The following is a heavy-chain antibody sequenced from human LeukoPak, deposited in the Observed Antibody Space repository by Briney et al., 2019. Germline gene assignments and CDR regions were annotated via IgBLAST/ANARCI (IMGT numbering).Heavy chain of an antibody. V-gene: IGHV1-2*02. J-gene: IGHJ3*02. CDR1: NYSYTSYG. CDR2: INPNSGGT. Sequence: GASVTVSCTASNYSYTSYGISWVRQAPGQGLEWMGWINPNSGGTNYAQKFQGRVTMTRDTSISTAYMELSRLRSDDTAVYYCASDSGSRGTDAFDIWGQGTMVTVSS. CDR3: ASDSGSRGTDAFDI. D-gene: IGHD5-12*01.